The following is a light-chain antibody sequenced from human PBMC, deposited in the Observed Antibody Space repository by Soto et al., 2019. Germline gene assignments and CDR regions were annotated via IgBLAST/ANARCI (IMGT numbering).Light chain of an antibody. Sequence: ESVLTQSPGTLSLSPGERATLSCRASQSVSSSYLAWYQQKPGQAPRLLIYGASSRATGIPDRFSGSGSGTDFTLTISRLEPEDFAVYYCQQYGSSQTFGQGTRWIS. CDR2: GAS. CDR1: QSVSSSY. CDR3: QQYGSSQT. J-gene: IGKJ1*01. V-gene: IGKV3-20*01.